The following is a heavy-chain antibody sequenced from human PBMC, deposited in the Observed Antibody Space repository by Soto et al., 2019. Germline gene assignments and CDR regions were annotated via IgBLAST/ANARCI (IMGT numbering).Heavy chain of an antibody. V-gene: IGHV4-39*01. CDR3: ARPALGRGGGAWFDP. D-gene: IGHD2-21*01. J-gene: IGHJ5*02. CDR1: GDPISDINRY. Sequence: HLQLQESGPALVKPSETLSLTCSVTGDPISDINRYWGWIRQPPGKGPEWIGSIFYGGGSFCNPSLKSRVTMSIESSKNQFSLKLTSVTAADTAVYYCARPALGRGGGAWFDPWGQGTPVTVSS. CDR2: IFYGGGS.